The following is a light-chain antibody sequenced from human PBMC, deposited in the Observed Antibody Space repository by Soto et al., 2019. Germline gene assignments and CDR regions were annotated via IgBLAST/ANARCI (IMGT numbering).Light chain of an antibody. CDR1: SSDVGSYNR. J-gene: IGLJ1*01. V-gene: IGLV2-18*01. Sequence: QSVLAQPPSVSGSPGQSVTISCTGTSSDVGSYNRVSWYQQPPGTAPKVMIYEVSNRPSGVPDRFSGSKSGNTASLTISGLQAEDEADYYCSLYTRSSNYLFGNGTKVTV. CDR3: SLYTRSSNYL. CDR2: EVS.